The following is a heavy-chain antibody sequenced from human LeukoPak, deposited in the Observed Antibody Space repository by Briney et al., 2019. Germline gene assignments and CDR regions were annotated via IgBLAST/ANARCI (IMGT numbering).Heavy chain of an antibody. CDR3: AKGLAAAASDSYGMDV. CDR1: GFTFSTYV. CDR2: ISGSGGST. D-gene: IGHD6-13*01. V-gene: IGHV3-23*01. Sequence: PGGSLRLSCAASGFTFSTYVMSWVRQAPGKGLEWVSVISGSGGSTYYGDSVKGRFTISRDNSKNTLFLQMNSLRAEDTAVYYCAKGLAAAASDSYGMDVWGQGTTVTVSS. J-gene: IGHJ6*02.